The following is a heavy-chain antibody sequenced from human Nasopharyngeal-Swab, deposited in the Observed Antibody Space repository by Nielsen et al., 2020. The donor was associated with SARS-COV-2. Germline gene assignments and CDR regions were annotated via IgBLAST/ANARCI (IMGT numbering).Heavy chain of an antibody. J-gene: IGHJ3*02. Sequence: ASVKVSCKTSGYIFANYGVSWVRQAPGQGLEWMGWISGLNANTNYARKFQDRVTMTTDPSTSTVYMELRSLRSDDTAVYYCARDRGYCRGAKCGLDAFDIWGQGTMVTVSS. D-gene: IGHD2-15*01. CDR3: ARDRGYCRGAKCGLDAFDI. CDR2: ISGLNANT. CDR1: GYIFANYG. V-gene: IGHV1-18*01.